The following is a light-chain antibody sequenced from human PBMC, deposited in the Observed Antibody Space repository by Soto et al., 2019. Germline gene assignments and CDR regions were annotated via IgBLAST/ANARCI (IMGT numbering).Light chain of an antibody. CDR1: QSISSY. CDR3: QQSYSTPYT. CDR2: AAS. Sequence: DIQMTQSPSSLSASVGDRVTITCRASQSISSYLNWYQQKPRKAPKLLIYAASTLQSGVPSRFSGSGSGTDFPLTITSLQPEDFSAYHCQQSYSTPYTFRQRTNLEIK. J-gene: IGKJ2*01. V-gene: IGKV1-39*01.